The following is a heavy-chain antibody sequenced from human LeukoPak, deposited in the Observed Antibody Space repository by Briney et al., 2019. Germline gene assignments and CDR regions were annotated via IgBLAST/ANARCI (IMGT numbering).Heavy chain of an antibody. CDR2: INHSGST. CDR3: ARGSYYDSSGTDAFDI. D-gene: IGHD3-22*01. J-gene: IGHJ3*02. CDR1: GWPFSGYY. Sequence: SETLSLTCGVYGWPFSGYYWSWIRQPPGKGLEWIGEINHSGSTNYNPSLKSRVTISVDTSKNQFSLKLSSVTAADTAVYYCARGSYYDSSGTDAFDIWGQGTMVTVSS. V-gene: IGHV4-34*01.